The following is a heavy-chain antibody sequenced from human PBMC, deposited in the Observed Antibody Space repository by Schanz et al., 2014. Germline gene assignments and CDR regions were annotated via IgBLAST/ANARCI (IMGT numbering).Heavy chain of an antibody. J-gene: IGHJ4*02. V-gene: IGHV3-74*01. D-gene: IGHD2-21*01. CDR1: GFSFSNYW. Sequence: EVQLVESGGGLVQPGGSLRLSCAASGFSFSNYWMHWVRQGPGSGLVWVSHINNAGSDTTYADSVKGRFTISRDNTRNTLYLQMNSLSAEDTAVYYCARGRSLGWCDYWGQGTLVTVSS. CDR2: INNAGSDT. CDR3: ARGRSLGWCDY.